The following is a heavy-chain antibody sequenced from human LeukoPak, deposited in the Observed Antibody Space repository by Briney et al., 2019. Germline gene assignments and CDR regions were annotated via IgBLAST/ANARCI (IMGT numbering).Heavy chain of an antibody. CDR2: ISSSGSTI. J-gene: IGHJ4*02. CDR1: GFTFSDYY. D-gene: IGHD6-19*01. CDR3: ARVGIAVADTDY. V-gene: IGHV3-11*04. Sequence: GGSLRLSCAASGFTFSDYYMNWVRQAPGKGLEWVSYISSSGSTIYYADSVKGRFTISRDNAKNSLYLQMNSLRAEDTAVYYCARVGIAVADTDYWGQGTLVTVSS.